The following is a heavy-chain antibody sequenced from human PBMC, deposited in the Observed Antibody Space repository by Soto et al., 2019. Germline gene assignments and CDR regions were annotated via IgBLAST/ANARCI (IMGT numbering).Heavy chain of an antibody. D-gene: IGHD1-26*01. V-gene: IGHV4-59*08. CDR1: GGSITNFF. CDR3: AGDIRSGSYRFDY. CDR2: IYNDGGT. Sequence: QVQLQESGPGLVKPSETLSLTCTVSGGSITNFFWSWIRQPPGKGLEWIGYIYNDGGTTYNPSLNSRVTILLDTSKNQFSLKLTSVTAADTAVYYCAGDIRSGSYRFDYWGQGTLVTVSS. J-gene: IGHJ4*02.